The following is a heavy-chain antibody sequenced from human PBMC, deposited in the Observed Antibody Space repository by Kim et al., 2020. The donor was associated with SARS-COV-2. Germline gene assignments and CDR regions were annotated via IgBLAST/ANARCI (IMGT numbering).Heavy chain of an antibody. V-gene: IGHV3-30*14. Sequence: GGSLRLSCVASGFTFRNFIMHWVRQAPGKGLEWVSAISFDGNTDYYADSVMGRFTISRDNVNSTLYLQINSLISDDTAVYYCARGPSNSCFGHLDYWGQGSQVTVSS. CDR1: GFTFRNFI. J-gene: IGHJ4*02. D-gene: IGHD6-13*01. CDR2: ISFDGNTD. CDR3: ARGPSNSCFGHLDY.